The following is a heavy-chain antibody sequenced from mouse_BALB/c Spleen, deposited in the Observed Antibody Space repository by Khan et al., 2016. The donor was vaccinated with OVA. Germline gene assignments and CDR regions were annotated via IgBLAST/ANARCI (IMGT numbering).Heavy chain of an antibody. Sequence: QVQLQQSGAELAKPGASVKMSCKASGYTFTSYWMHWVKQRPGQGLEWIGYINPSTGYTEYNQKFKDKATLTADKSSSTAYMQLSSLTSEESAVYYCAYDYAYWGQGTLVTVSA. CDR1: GYTFTSYW. CDR3: AYDYAY. D-gene: IGHD2-4*01. CDR2: INPSTGYT. V-gene: IGHV1-7*01. J-gene: IGHJ3*01.